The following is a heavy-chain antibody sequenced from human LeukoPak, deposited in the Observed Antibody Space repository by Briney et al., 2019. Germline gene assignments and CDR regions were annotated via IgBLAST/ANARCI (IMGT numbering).Heavy chain of an antibody. CDR2: IYYSGST. Sequence: SETLPLTCTVSGGSISSYYWSWIRQPPGKGLEWIGYIYYSGSTNYNPSLKSRVTISVDTSKNQFSLKLSSVTAADTAVYYCARDKASATKNYYMDVWGKGTTVTVSS. CDR1: GGSISSYY. CDR3: ARDKASATKNYYMDV. J-gene: IGHJ6*03. D-gene: IGHD3-3*01. V-gene: IGHV4-59*01.